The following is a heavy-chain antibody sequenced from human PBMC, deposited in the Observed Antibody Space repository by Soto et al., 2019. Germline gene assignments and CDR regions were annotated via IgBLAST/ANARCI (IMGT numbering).Heavy chain of an antibody. Sequence: GGSLRLSCAASGFTFNNYAMNWVRQAPGKGLEWVSLISAAGSNTSYADSVRGRFTIPRDMSKNTVYLQMNSLRVEDTAVYYCASVADYWGQGTLVTVSS. CDR2: ISAAGSNT. V-gene: IGHV3-23*01. CDR1: GFTFNNYA. D-gene: IGHD2-21*01. J-gene: IGHJ4*02. CDR3: ASVADY.